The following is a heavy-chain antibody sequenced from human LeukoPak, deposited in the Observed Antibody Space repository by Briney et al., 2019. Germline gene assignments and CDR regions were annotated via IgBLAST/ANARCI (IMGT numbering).Heavy chain of an antibody. J-gene: IGHJ5*02. V-gene: IGHV3-30*18. D-gene: IGHD3-22*01. CDR2: ISYDGSNK. Sequence: GRSLRLSCAASGFTFSSYGMHWVRQAPGKGLEWVAVISYDGSNKYYADSVKGRFTISRDNSKNTLYLQMNSLRAEDTAVYYCAKGYDSTVGFDPWGQGTLVTVSS. CDR3: AKGYDSTVGFDP. CDR1: GFTFSSYG.